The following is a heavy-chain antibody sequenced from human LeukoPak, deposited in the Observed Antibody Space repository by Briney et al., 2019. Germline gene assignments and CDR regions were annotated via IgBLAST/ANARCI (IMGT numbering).Heavy chain of an antibody. D-gene: IGHD2-15*01. CDR2: IYYSGNT. CDR1: GGSISSYY. Sequence: PSETLSLTCTVSGGSISSYYWSWIRQPPGKGLEWIGYIYYSGNTNYNPSLKSRVTISVDTSKNQFSLKLSSVTAADTAVYYCARHSNGGVCSGGSCYVFDYWGQGTLVTVSS. V-gene: IGHV4-59*08. J-gene: IGHJ4*02. CDR3: ARHSNGGVCSGGSCYVFDY.